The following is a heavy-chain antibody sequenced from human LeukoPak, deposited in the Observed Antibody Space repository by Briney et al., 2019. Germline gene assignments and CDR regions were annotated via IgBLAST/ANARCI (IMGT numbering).Heavy chain of an antibody. V-gene: IGHV4-61*08. CDR3: ARVRGYSYGLYFDY. Sequence: SQTLSLTCTVSGGSISSGGYYWSWIRQHPGKGLEWIGYIYYSGSTNYNPSLKSRVTISVDTSKNQSSLKLSSVTAADTAVYYCARVRGYSYGLYFDYWGQGTLVTVSS. CDR2: IYYSGST. CDR1: GGSISSGGYY. D-gene: IGHD5-18*01. J-gene: IGHJ4*02.